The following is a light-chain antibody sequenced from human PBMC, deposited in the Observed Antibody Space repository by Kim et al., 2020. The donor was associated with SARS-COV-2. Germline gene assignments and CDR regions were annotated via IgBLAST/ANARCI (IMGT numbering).Light chain of an antibody. J-gene: IGKJ5*01. CDR1: HNINNL. CDR2: TAS. CDR3: QQCYTTPT. V-gene: IGKV1-39*01. Sequence: IHLTQYPSSLSTSEGDRVTITCRASHNINNLLNWYQHTPGKAPKLLISTASNLQSGVPSRFSGSGSGTDFTLTINSLQPEDSATYYCQQCYTTPTFGQGTRLEIK.